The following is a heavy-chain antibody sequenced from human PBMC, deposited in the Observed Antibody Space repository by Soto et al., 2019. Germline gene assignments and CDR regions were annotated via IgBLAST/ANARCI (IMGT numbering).Heavy chain of an antibody. CDR3: ARDSLHGYYFDD. J-gene: IGHJ4*02. V-gene: IGHV4-30-2*01. CDR2: IYHSGGT. Sequence: PSETLSLTCTVSGGSISSGGYSWNWIRQAPGKCLEWIGYIYHSGGTDYNPSLKSRVTISVDKSKNQFSLNLTSVTAADTAVYSCARDSLHGYYFDDWGQGILVTVSS. CDR1: GGSISSGGYS. D-gene: IGHD3-3*01.